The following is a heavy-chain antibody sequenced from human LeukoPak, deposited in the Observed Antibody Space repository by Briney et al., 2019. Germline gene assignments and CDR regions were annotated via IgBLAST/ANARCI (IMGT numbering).Heavy chain of an antibody. Sequence: ASVKVSCKASGYTFIDYYIHWLRQAPGQGLEWMGRINPNIPNTDDTDYAQNFQGRVTMTRDTSISTAFMELSSLTSDDTAVYYCARDLPSTSNWELDYWGQGTLVTVSS. CDR3: ARDLPSTSNWELDY. CDR2: INPNIPNTDDT. D-gene: IGHD7-27*01. J-gene: IGHJ4*02. V-gene: IGHV1-2*06. CDR1: GYTFIDYY.